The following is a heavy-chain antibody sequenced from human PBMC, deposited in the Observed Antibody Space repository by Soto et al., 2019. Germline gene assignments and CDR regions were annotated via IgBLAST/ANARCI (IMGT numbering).Heavy chain of an antibody. CDR3: AKGGYNWNSYLHY. CDR2: ISWNSGSI. CDR1: GFTFDDYA. Sequence: GGSLRLSCAASGFTFDDYAMHWVRQAPGKGLEWVSGISWNSGSIGYADSVKGRFTISRDNAKNSLNLQIKSHRAEETTLYYCAKGGYNWNSYLHYWGQGTLVTVSS. J-gene: IGHJ4*02. D-gene: IGHD1-7*01. V-gene: IGHV3-9*01.